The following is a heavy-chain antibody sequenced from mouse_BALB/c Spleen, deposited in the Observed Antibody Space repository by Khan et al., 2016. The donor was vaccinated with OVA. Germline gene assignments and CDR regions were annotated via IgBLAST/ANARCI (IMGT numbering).Heavy chain of an antibody. D-gene: IGHD2-4*01. CDR2: IYPGISDT. CDR3: TRSYDSYYFDY. V-gene: IGHV1-5*01. J-gene: IGHJ2*01. CDR1: GYSFTSYW. Sequence: VQLQQSGTVLARPGASVKMSCEASGYSFTSYWMHWVKQRPGQGLEWIGAIYPGISDTRYNQDFKGKAKLTAVTSASTAYMELSSLTNEDSAVYYCTRSYDSYYFDYWGPGTTLTVSS.